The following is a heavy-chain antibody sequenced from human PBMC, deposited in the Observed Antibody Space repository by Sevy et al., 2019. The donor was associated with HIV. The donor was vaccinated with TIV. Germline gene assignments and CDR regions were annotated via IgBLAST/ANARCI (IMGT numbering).Heavy chain of an antibody. Sequence: SETLSLTCAVYGGSFSGYYWSWIRPPPDKGLEWIGELKHSGSTNHNPSLKSRVTISVDTSKNQFSLKLSSVTAADTAVYYCARGLSSGRVSSGWYRLDYWGQGTLVTVSS. CDR3: ARGLSSGRVSSGWYRLDY. J-gene: IGHJ4*02. CDR2: LKHSGST. D-gene: IGHD6-19*01. V-gene: IGHV4-34*01. CDR1: GGSFSGYY.